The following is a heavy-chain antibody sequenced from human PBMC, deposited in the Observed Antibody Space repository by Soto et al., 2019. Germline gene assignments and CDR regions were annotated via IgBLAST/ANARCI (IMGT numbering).Heavy chain of an antibody. Sequence: PGGSLRLSCAASGFTFSSYGMHWVRQAPGKGLEWVAVISYDGSNKYYVDSVKGRFTISRDNSKNTLYLQMNSLRAEDTAVYYCAKPQFVWLYYFDYWGQGTLVTVSS. CDR2: ISYDGSNK. CDR3: AKPQFVWLYYFDY. CDR1: GFTFSSYG. J-gene: IGHJ4*02. D-gene: IGHD3-9*01. V-gene: IGHV3-30*18.